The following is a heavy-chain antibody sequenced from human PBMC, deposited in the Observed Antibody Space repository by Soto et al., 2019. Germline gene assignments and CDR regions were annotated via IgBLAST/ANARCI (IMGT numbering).Heavy chain of an antibody. J-gene: IGHJ5*02. D-gene: IGHD3-22*01. CDR2: INHSGST. CDR3: ARGRPYYDSSGYPWFDP. Sequence: QVQLQQWGAGLLKPSETLSLTCAVYGGSFSGYYWSWIRQPPGKGLEWIGEINHSGSTNYNPSLKSRVSISVATSKNKFYLKLSSVTAADTAVYYYARGRPYYDSSGYPWFDPWGQGTLVTVSS. CDR1: GGSFSGYY. V-gene: IGHV4-34*01.